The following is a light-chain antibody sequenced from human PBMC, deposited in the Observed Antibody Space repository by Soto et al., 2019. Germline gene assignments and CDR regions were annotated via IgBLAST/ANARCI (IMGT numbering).Light chain of an antibody. V-gene: IGKV3D-15*01. CDR3: QQYDNWLGT. CDR2: GAS. CDR1: QSVDSN. J-gene: IGKJ1*01. Sequence: EIVMTHSPATLSVSPGERATLSCRASQSVDSNLAWYQQTPGQAPRLLIYGASTRATGIPARFSGSGSGTEFTLTISSLQSEDFAVYYCQQYDNWLGTFGQGTKVDIK.